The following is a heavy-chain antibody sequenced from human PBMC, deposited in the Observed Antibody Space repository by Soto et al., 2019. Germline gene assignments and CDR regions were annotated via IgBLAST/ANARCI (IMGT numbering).Heavy chain of an antibody. Sequence: GGSLRLSCAASGFSFSSYWTTWVRQAPGKGLEWVANIREDGNEEYYVDSVKAQFTISRDNAKNLLYLQMNSLRAEDTAVYYCARGGPGGTFDYWGQGTLVTVSS. J-gene: IGHJ4*02. CDR2: IREDGNEE. CDR1: GFSFSSYW. CDR3: ARGGPGGTFDY. V-gene: IGHV3-7*03. D-gene: IGHD1-1*01.